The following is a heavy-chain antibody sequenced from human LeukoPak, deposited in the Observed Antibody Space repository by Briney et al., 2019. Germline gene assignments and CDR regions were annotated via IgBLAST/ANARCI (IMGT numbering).Heavy chain of an antibody. J-gene: IGHJ4*02. Sequence: GASVKVSCKASGYTFTGYYMHWVRQAPGQGLEWMGWISAYNGNTNYAQKLQGRVTMTTDTSTSTAYMELRSLRSDDTAVYYCARGDYGSGSYYNVWGQGTLVTVSS. CDR2: ISAYNGNT. CDR1: GYTFTGYY. CDR3: ARGDYGSGSYYNV. V-gene: IGHV1-18*04. D-gene: IGHD3-10*01.